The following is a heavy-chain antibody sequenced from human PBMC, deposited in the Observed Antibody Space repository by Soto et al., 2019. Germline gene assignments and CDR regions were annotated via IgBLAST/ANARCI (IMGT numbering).Heavy chain of an antibody. CDR2: VYYSGST. Sequence: WTWLRQHPGKGLEWIGSVYYSGSTNYNPSLKSRVTISVDTSKNQFSLKLSSVSAADTAVYYCERGAGGNFYFDYWGQGTLVTVSS. J-gene: IGHJ4*02. D-gene: IGHD2-21*02. CDR3: ERGAGGNFYFDY. V-gene: IGHV4-31*02.